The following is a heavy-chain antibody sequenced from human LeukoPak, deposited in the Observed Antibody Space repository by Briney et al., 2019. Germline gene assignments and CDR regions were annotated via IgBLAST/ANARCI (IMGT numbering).Heavy chain of an antibody. CDR2: IYTSGST. D-gene: IGHD5-18*01. J-gene: IGHJ4*02. CDR1: GGSISSYH. V-gene: IGHV4-4*07. CDR3: AREDVDTAMVYFDY. Sequence: SETLSLTCTVSGGSISSYHWSWIRQPAGKGLEWIGRIYTSGSTNYNPSLKSRVTVSVDTPKNQFSLKLSSVTAADTAVYYCAREDVDTAMVYFDYWGQGTLVTVSS.